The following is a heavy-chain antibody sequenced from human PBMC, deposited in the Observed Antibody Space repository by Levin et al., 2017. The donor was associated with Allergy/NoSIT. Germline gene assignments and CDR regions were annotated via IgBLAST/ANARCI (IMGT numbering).Heavy chain of an antibody. Sequence: GESLKISCAASGFSFSSSGMHWVRQAPGKGLEWVAVIWYDGSDKYYADSVKGRFTISRDNSKNTLYLQMNSLRAEDTAVYYCARDCSGGSCYLDYWGQGTLVTVSS. D-gene: IGHD2-15*01. CDR3: ARDCSGGSCYLDY. CDR2: IWYDGSDK. V-gene: IGHV3-33*01. J-gene: IGHJ4*02. CDR1: GFSFSSSG.